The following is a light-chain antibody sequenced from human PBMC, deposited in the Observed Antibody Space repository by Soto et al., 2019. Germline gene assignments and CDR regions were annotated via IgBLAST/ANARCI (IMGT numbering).Light chain of an antibody. J-gene: IGKJ5*01. V-gene: IGKV3-15*01. CDR1: QDVTNS. CDR3: QQYIRRPLS. Sequence: EILMTQSPATLSLSPGEGVTLSCRAAQDVTNSVAWYQQKSGQAPRLLIYDASARASGVSARFSGSGSGTDFTLTLRGLQAEDFAVYFCQQYIRRPLSFGQGTRLEIK. CDR2: DAS.